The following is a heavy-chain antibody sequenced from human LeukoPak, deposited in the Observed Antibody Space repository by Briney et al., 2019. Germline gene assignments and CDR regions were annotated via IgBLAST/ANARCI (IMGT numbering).Heavy chain of an antibody. CDR2: ISTSSSYI. V-gene: IGHV3-21*01. CDR3: ARLNIVGAYPLFDY. Sequence: GGSLRLSCAASGFTFSTYSMNWVRQAPGKGLEWVSYISTSSSYIHYADSVNGRFTISRDNAKKSLYLQMNSLRAEDTAAYYCARLNIVGAYPLFDYWGQGTLVTVSS. J-gene: IGHJ4*02. D-gene: IGHD1-26*01. CDR1: GFTFSTYS.